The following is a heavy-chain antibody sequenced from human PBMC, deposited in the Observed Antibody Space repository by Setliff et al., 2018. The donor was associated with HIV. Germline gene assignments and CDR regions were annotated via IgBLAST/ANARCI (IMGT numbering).Heavy chain of an antibody. V-gene: IGHV1-24*01. Sequence: ASVKVSCKVSGYTLSELSMHWVRQAPGKGLEWMGGFDPEDGETIYAQKFQGRVTMTEDTSTDTAYMELRSLRSEDTAVYYCTTEFPLSSPYYYDSSGYYYWGQGTQVTVPS. CDR1: GYTLSELS. D-gene: IGHD3-22*01. J-gene: IGHJ4*02. CDR3: TTEFPLSSPYYYDSSGYYY. CDR2: FDPEDGET.